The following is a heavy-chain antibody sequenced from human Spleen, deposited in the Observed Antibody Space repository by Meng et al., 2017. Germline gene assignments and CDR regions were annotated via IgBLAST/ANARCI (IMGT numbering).Heavy chain of an antibody. CDR3: ARDRRYSGSYYYGY. CDR2: ISYDGSNK. Sequence: GESLKISCAASGFTFSSYAMHWVRQAPGKGLEWVAVISYDGSNKYYADSVKGRFTISRDNSKNTLYLQMNSLRAEDTAVYYCARDRRYSGSYYYGYWGQGTLVTVSS. J-gene: IGHJ4*02. CDR1: GFTFSSYA. D-gene: IGHD1-26*01. V-gene: IGHV3-30*04.